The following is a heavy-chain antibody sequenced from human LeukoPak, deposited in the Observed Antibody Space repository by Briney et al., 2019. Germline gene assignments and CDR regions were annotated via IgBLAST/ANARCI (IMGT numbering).Heavy chain of an antibody. CDR3: ARGPSYCSSTSCYPTFDY. J-gene: IGHJ4*02. D-gene: IGHD2-2*01. Sequence: GGSLRLSCAASGFTFDDYAMHWVRQAPGKGLEWVSGISWNSGSIGYADSVKGRFTISRENAKNSLYLQMNSLRAGDTAVYYCARGPSYCSSTSCYPTFDYWGQGTLVTVSS. CDR2: ISWNSGSI. V-gene: IGHV3-9*01. CDR1: GFTFDDYA.